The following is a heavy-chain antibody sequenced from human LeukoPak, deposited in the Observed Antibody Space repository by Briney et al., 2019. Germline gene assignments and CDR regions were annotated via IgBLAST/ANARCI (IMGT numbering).Heavy chain of an antibody. J-gene: IGHJ3*02. CDR1: GFSFRRFW. Sequence: PGGSQRLSCAGSGFSFRRFWMTSARQAPGRGREGVVNINGDGDGKRHADSVKDRFTIYRKHDKSLVFLQIHRVKDKDTALYYCARDSSPDSATSYYDGLDMWGQGTMVTVSS. CDR2: INGDGDGK. V-gene: IGHV3-7*01. D-gene: IGHD3-22*01. CDR3: ARDSSPDSATSYYDGLDM.